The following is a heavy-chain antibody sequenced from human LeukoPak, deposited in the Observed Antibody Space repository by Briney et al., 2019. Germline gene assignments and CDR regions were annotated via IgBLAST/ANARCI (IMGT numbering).Heavy chain of an antibody. Sequence: GGSLRLSCAASGFTFDDYGMSWVRQAPGKGLEWVSGINWNGGSIGYADSAKGRFTISRDNAKNSLYLQMNSLRAEDTALYYCARGYCSGGSCWYFDYWGQGTQATVSS. J-gene: IGHJ4*02. CDR3: ARGYCSGGSCWYFDY. CDR1: GFTFDDYG. V-gene: IGHV3-20*04. CDR2: INWNGGSI. D-gene: IGHD2-15*01.